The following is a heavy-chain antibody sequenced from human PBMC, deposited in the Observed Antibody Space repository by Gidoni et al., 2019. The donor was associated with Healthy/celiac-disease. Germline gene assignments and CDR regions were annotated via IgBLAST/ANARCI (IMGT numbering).Heavy chain of an antibody. J-gene: IGHJ4*02. CDR2: INHSGST. CDR1: GGSFSGYY. CDR3: ARGATYYYGSGSYYPGP. V-gene: IGHV4-34*01. D-gene: IGHD3-10*01. Sequence: QVQLQQWGAGLLKPSETLSLTCAVYGGSFSGYYWSWIRQPPGKGLEWIGEINHSGSTNYNPSLKSRVTISVDTSKNQFSLKLSSVTAADTAVYYCARGATYYYGSGSYYPGPWGQGTLVTVSS.